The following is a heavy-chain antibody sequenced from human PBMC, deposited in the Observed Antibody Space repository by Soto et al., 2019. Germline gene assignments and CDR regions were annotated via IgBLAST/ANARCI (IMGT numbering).Heavy chain of an antibody. V-gene: IGHV3-33*01. D-gene: IGHD6-19*01. CDR1: GFTFSSYG. CDR2: IWYDGSNE. J-gene: IGHJ6*02. CDR3: ARDDIPGVAVSTYGMDV. Sequence: PGGSLRLSCAASGFTFSSYGMHWVRQAPGKGLEWVAVIWYDGSNEHYADSVKGRFTVSKDNSKNTPYLQMNSLRAEDTAMYYCARDDIPGVAVSTYGMDVWGQGTTVTVSS.